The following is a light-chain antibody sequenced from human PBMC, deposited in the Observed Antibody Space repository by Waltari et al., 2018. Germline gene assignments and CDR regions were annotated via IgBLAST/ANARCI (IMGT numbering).Light chain of an antibody. CDR2: DVS. CDR3: NSYTSSTNVV. J-gene: IGLJ2*01. CDR1: SGDVGAHNY. Sequence: QSVLTQSASVSGSPGQSITISCTGTSGDVGAHNYVSLYQQHPCKAPQLSIYDVSKRPSGVSNRISASKSGNTASLTISGLQAEDEAHYYCNSYTSSTNVVFGGGTKLTVL. V-gene: IGLV2-14*03.